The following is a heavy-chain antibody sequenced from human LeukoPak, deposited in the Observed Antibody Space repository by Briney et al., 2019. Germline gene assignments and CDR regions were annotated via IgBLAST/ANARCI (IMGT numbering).Heavy chain of an antibody. J-gene: IGHJ6*02. CDR3: TRSGLTGMRKYARPDYYYYGMDV. D-gene: IGHD1-14*01. CDR2: INYNGEIT. V-gene: IGHV4-34*01. CDR1: GGSFSGYL. Sequence: SETLSLTCTVSGGSFSGYLWSWLRQSPGNGLEWIGEINYNGEITNYNPSLKSRLTMSVDTSKNQFSLKLSSVTVADTAVYYCTRSGLTGMRKYARPDYYYYGMDVWGQGTAVTVSS.